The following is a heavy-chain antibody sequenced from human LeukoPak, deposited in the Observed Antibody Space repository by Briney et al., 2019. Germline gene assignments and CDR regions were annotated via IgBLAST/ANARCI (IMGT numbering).Heavy chain of an antibody. J-gene: IGHJ3*02. CDR3: ARIVYGYYVPPFDAFDI. CDR1: GFTVSSNY. V-gene: IGHV3-66*01. CDR2: IYSGGST. D-gene: IGHD4-17*01. Sequence: PGGSLRLSCAASGFTVSSNYMSWVRQAPGKGLEWVSDIYSGGSTYYADSVKGRFTISRDNSKNTLYLQMNSLRAEDTAVYYCARIVYGYYVPPFDAFDIWGQGTMVTVSS.